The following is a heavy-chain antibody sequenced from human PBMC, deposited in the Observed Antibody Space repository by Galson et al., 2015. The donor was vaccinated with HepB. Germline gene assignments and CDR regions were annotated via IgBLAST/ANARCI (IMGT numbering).Heavy chain of an antibody. J-gene: IGHJ5*02. CDR3: ARDGPRVRWFDP. CDR1: GDTLTYHS. CDR2: FITILDKP. V-gene: IGHV1-69*10. Sequence: SVKVSCKASGDTLTYHSLNYVRQAPGQGLEWMGGFITILDKPTYAQKFQGRVTITADKSTNTVYMELSSLRSEDTAIYYCARDGPRVRWFDPWGQGTLVIVSS.